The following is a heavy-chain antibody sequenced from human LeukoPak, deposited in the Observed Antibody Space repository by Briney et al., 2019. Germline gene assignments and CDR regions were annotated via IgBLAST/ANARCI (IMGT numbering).Heavy chain of an antibody. CDR3: ARASGEDIVVVVAATGYFDY. V-gene: IGHV4-34*01. D-gene: IGHD2-15*01. Sequence: PSETLSLTCAVYDGSFSANYWNWIRQPPGKGLEWIGEINHSGSTNYNPSLKSRVTISVDTSKNQFSLKLSSVTAADTAVYYCARASGEDIVVVVAATGYFDYWGQGTLVTVSS. CDR1: DGSFSANY. CDR2: INHSGST. J-gene: IGHJ4*02.